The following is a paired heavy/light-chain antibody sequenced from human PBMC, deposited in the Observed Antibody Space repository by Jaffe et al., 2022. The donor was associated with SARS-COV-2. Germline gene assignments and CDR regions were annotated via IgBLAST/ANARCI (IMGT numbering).Heavy chain of an antibody. CDR2: IWHDGSVK. CDR1: GFSLSNYG. J-gene: IGHJ6*02. CDR3: ARGPRGDYTGHYGVDV. V-gene: IGHV3-33*01. Sequence: VQLVESGGGAVQPGGSLTLSCAASGFSLSNYGLHWVRQAPDKGLEWVALIWHDGSVKKYADSVTGRFTVSRDNSQNMLFLQMNSLRPEDTAVYYCARGPRGDYTGHYGVDVWGQGTTVSVSS. D-gene: IGHD4-17*01.
Light chain of an antibody. Sequence: DFVMTQSPLSLPVTPGEPASISCRSSQSLLHSNGYNYLDWYLQKPGQSPQLLIYLGSNRASGVPDRFSGSGSGTDFTLKISRVEAEDVGIYYCMQALYTPHTFAQGTKLEIK. V-gene: IGKV2-28*01. J-gene: IGKJ2*01. CDR2: LGS. CDR1: QSLLHSNGYNY. CDR3: MQALYTPHT.